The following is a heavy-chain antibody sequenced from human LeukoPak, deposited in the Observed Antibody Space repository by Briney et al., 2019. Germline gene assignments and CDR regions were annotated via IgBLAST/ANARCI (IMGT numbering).Heavy chain of an antibody. J-gene: IGHJ4*02. CDR1: GYSINSGYY. CDR2: IYHSGST. V-gene: IGHV4-38-2*02. D-gene: IGHD7-27*01. Sequence: PSETLSLTCTVSGYSINSGYYWGWIRQPPGKGLEWIGIIYHSGSTYYNPSLKSRVTISVDTSKNQFSLKVSSVTAADTAVYYCAKGGNWGFFDYWGQGTLVTVSS. CDR3: AKGGNWGFFDY.